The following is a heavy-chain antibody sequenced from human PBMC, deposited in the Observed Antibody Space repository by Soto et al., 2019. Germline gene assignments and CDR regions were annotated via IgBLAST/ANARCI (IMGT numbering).Heavy chain of an antibody. V-gene: IGHV4-31*03. D-gene: IGHD3-10*01. Sequence: PSETLSLTCTVSGGSISSGGYYWSWIRQHPGKGLEWIGYIYYSGSTYYNPSLKSRVTISVDTSKNQFSLKLSSVTAADTAVYYCARESTYYYGSGSPHPYYYYYGMDVWGQGTTVTVSS. CDR3: ARESTYYYGSGSPHPYYYYYGMDV. CDR2: IYYSGST. J-gene: IGHJ6*02. CDR1: GGSISSGGYY.